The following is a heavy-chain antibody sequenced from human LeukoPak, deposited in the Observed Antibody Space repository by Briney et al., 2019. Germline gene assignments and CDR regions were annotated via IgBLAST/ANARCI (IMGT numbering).Heavy chain of an antibody. CDR3: ARYSGSYSDAGAYFDY. V-gene: IGHV1-2*06. CDR1: GYTFTGCY. Sequence: GASVKVSCKASGYTFTGCYMHWVRQAPGQGLEWMGRINPNSGGTSYAQKFQGRVTMTRDTSISTAYMELSKLRSDDTAVYYCARYSGSYSDAGAYFDYWGQGTLVTVSS. D-gene: IGHD1-26*01. J-gene: IGHJ4*02. CDR2: INPNSGGT.